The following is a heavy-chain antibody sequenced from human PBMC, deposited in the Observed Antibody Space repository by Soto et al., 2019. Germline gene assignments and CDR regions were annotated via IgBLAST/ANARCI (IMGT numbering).Heavy chain of an antibody. Sequence: EXLKSSCKSSGYXFTSYWLIWVRHMPGKGLELIGRIDPSYSYTNYSPSFQGHVTISADKSISTAYLKWSSLKASDNAMYYCARPTYCSSTSCYTRYNWFDPWGQGTLVTVSS. CDR2: IDPSYSYT. J-gene: IGHJ5*02. CDR3: ARPTYCSSTSCYTRYNWFDP. D-gene: IGHD2-2*02. V-gene: IGHV5-10-1*01. CDR1: GYXFTSYW.